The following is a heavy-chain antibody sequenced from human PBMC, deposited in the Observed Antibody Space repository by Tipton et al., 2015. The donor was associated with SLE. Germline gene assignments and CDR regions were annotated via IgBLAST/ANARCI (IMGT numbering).Heavy chain of an antibody. J-gene: IGHJ4*02. CDR2: VYSSGST. CDR3: ARSDGGY. Sequence: TLSLTCTVSGGSVSSYYWNWIRQTPGKGLQWIGYVYSSGSTNYNSSLESRVTISVDTSRNQFSLKLTSVTAADTAVYYCARSDGGYWGQGTQVTVSS. CDR1: GGSVSSYY. V-gene: IGHV4-59*02. D-gene: IGHD3-16*01.